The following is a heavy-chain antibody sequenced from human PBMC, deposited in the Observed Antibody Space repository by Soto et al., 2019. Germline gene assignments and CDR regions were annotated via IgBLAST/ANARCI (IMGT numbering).Heavy chain of an antibody. J-gene: IGHJ4*02. Sequence: SQTLSLTCAISGDSVSSNSVVWNWIRQSPSRGLEWLGRTYYRSKWYYEYAESVKSRIIINPDTSKNHLSLQLNSVTPEDTGVYYGARLVGNSWIDYWGQGTLVTVSS. V-gene: IGHV6-1*01. CDR1: GDSVSSNSVV. CDR2: TYYRSKWYY. D-gene: IGHD6-13*01. CDR3: ARLVGNSWIDY.